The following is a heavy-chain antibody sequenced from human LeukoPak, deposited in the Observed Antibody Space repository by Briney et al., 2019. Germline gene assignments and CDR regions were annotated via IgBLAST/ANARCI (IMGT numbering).Heavy chain of an antibody. Sequence: GGSLRLSCAASGFTFSSYSMNWVRQTPGKGLEWVSSISSSSSYIYYADSVKGRFTISRDNAKNSLYLQMNSLRAEDTAVYYCARDWDGYNWDYWGQGTLVTVSS. CDR3: ARDWDGYNWDY. D-gene: IGHD5-24*01. J-gene: IGHJ4*02. CDR1: GFTFSSYS. V-gene: IGHV3-21*01. CDR2: ISSSSSYI.